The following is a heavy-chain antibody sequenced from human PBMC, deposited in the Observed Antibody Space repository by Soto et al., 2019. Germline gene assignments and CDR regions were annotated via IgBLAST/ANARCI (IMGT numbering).Heavy chain of an antibody. CDR2: IYYSGKT. Sequence: PSGTLSPPSPFLGAPITIVPYSWAWIRQPPGIGLEYIGTIYYSGKTYYNWPLESRVTMSLDTSKNQFSLRLTSVTAADSAIYYCARHRPQEDGYKKGIDYWGQGTLVTVST. D-gene: IGHD5-12*01. J-gene: IGHJ4*02. CDR3: ARHRPQEDGYKKGIDY. V-gene: IGHV4-39*01. CDR1: GAPITIVPYS.